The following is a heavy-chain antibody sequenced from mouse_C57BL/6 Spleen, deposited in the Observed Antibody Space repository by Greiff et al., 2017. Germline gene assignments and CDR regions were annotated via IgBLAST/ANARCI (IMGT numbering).Heavy chain of an antibody. CDR1: GYTFTSYW. J-gene: IGHJ2*01. Sequence: QVQLQQPGTELVKPGASVKLSCKASGYTFTSYWMHWVKQRPGQGLEWIGNIIPSNGGTNYNEKFKSTATLTVNKSSRPAYMQLASLTSEDAAVYSCARLYDYDEGDYFDYWGQGTTLTVSS. D-gene: IGHD2-4*01. CDR3: ARLYDYDEGDYFDY. V-gene: IGHV1-53*01. CDR2: IIPSNGGT.